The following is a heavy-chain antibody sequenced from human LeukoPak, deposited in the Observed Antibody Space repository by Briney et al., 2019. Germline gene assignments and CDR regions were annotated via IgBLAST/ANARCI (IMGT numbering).Heavy chain of an antibody. CDR2: IRYDGSNR. Sequence: GGSLRLSCAASGFTFSSYGMHWVRQAPGKGLEWVAFIRYDGSNRCYADSVKGRFTISRDNSKNTLYLQMNSLRAEDTAVYYCAKGHILTGYFLDYWGQGTLVTVSS. D-gene: IGHD3-9*01. V-gene: IGHV3-30*02. CDR1: GFTFSSYG. J-gene: IGHJ4*02. CDR3: AKGHILTGYFLDY.